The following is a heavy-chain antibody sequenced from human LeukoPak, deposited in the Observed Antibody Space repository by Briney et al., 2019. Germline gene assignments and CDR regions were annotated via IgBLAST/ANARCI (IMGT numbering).Heavy chain of an antibody. J-gene: IGHJ4*02. CDR3: AKDLGVLWFGELLEAGFDY. D-gene: IGHD3-10*01. Sequence: GGSLRLSCAASGFTFSSYWMSWVRQAPGKGLEWVANIKQDGSEKYYVDSVKGRFTISRDNSKNTLYLQMNSLRAEDTAVYYCAKDLGVLWFGELLEAGFDYWGQGTLVTVSS. CDR2: IKQDGSEK. CDR1: GFTFSSYW. V-gene: IGHV3-7*03.